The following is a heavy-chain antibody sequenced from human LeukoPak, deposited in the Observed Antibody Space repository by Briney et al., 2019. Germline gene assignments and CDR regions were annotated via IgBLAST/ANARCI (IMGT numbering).Heavy chain of an antibody. CDR3: ARVQVGVAHKPLDY. D-gene: IGHD2-15*01. J-gene: IGHJ4*02. V-gene: IGHV3-23*01. CDR2: ISGSGSSR. Sequence: PGGSLRLSCAASGFTFSSYAMSWVRQAPGKGLEWVSAISGSGSSRYYADSVKGRFTISRDNSKNTVFLQMNSLRVEDTAIYYCARVQVGVAHKPLDYWGQGTLVTVSS. CDR1: GFTFSSYA.